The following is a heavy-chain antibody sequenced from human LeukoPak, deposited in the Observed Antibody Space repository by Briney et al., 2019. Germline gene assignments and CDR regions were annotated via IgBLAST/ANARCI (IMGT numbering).Heavy chain of an antibody. CDR1: GGSISSGGYS. CDR2: IYHSGST. D-gene: IGHD1-26*01. Sequence: SETLSLTCAVSGGSISSGGYSWSWIRQPPGKGLEWLGYIYHSGSTYYNPSLKSRVTISVDRSENQFSLKLSSVTAADTAVYYCARAPYSGSYGAFDIWGQGTLVTVSS. CDR3: ARAPYSGSYGAFDI. J-gene: IGHJ3*02. V-gene: IGHV4-30-2*01.